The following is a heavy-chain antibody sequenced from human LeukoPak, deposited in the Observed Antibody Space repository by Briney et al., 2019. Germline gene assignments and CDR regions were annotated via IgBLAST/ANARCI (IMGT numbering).Heavy chain of an antibody. CDR1: GFTFSSYG. CDR2: ISYDGSNK. J-gene: IGHJ4*02. CDR3: AKDKYGFGESSFDY. V-gene: IGHV3-30*18. Sequence: GGSLRLSCAASGFTFSSYGMHWVRQAPGKGLEWVAVISYDGSNKYYADSVKGRFTISRDNSKNTLYLQMNSLRAEDTAVYYCAKDKYGFGESSFDYWGQGTLVTVSS. D-gene: IGHD3-10*01.